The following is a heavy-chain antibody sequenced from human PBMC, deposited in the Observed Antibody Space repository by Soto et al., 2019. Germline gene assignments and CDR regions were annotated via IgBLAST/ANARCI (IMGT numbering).Heavy chain of an antibody. CDR3: TTERANYYDSSGFPHDYYFDY. J-gene: IGHJ4*02. V-gene: IGHV3-15*01. CDR1: GFTLSNAW. CDR2: IKSKTDGGTT. D-gene: IGHD3-22*01. Sequence: EVQLVESGGGLVKPGGSLRLSCAASGFTLSNAWMSWVRQAPGKGLEWVGRIKSKTDGGTTDYAAPVKGRFTISRDDSTNPLYLQMNSLKTEDTAVYYCTTERANYYDSSGFPHDYYFDYWGQGTLVTVSS.